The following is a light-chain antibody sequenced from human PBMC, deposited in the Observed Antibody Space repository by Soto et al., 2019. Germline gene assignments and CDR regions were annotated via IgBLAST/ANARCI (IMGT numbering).Light chain of an antibody. CDR3: QQYYSTPPT. CDR2: GAS. J-gene: IGKJ4*01. V-gene: IGKV3-15*01. Sequence: EIVMTQSPATLSVSPGERATLSCRASQSVSSNLVWYQQKPGQAPRLLIYGASTRATGIPARFSGSGSGTEFTLTISSLQSEDVAVYYCQQYYSTPPTFGGGTKVDIK. CDR1: QSVSSN.